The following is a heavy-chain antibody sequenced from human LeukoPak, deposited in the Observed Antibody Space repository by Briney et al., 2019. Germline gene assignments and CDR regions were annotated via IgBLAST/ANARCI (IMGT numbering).Heavy chain of an antibody. J-gene: IGHJ5*02. CDR1: GGTFSSYA. Sequence: ASVKVSCKASGGTFSSYAISWVRQAPGQGLEWMGGIIPIFGTANYAQKFQGRVTITTDESTSTAYMELSSLRSEDTAVYYCARGHKQLNRYSSWEDWFDPWGQGTLVTVSS. D-gene: IGHD6-13*01. CDR3: ARGHKQLNRYSSWEDWFDP. V-gene: IGHV1-69*05. CDR2: IIPIFGTA.